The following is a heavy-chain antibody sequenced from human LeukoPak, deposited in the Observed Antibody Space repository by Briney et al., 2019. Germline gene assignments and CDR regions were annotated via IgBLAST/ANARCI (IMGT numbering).Heavy chain of an antibody. CDR3: AGEEVVTTVYEAFNI. J-gene: IGHJ3*02. CDR1: GFTFSAYI. Sequence: GGSLRLSCAASGFTFSAYIMNWVRQAPGKGLEWVSSISGRSSFIYYADTVKGRFTISRDNTKNSLYLQMNSLRAEDTAVYFCAGEEVVTTVYEAFNIWGQGTMVTVSS. D-gene: IGHD2/OR15-2a*01. V-gene: IGHV3-21*01. CDR2: ISGRSSFI.